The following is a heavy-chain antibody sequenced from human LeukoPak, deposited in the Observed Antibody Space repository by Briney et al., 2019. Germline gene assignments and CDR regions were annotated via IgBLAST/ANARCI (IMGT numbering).Heavy chain of an antibody. CDR2: IYYSGST. CDR1: GGSISSGGYY. J-gene: IGHJ1*01. Sequence: TLSLTCTVSGGSISSGGYYWSWIRQHPGKGLEWIGYIYYSGSTYYNPSLKSRVTISVDTSKNQFSLKLSSVTAADTAVYYCARAGQGSYAEYFQHWGQGTLVTVSS. V-gene: IGHV4-31*03. D-gene: IGHD1-26*01. CDR3: ARAGQGSYAEYFQH.